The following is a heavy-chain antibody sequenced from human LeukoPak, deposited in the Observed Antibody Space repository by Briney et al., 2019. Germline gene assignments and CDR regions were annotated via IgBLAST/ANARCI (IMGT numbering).Heavy chain of an antibody. CDR1: GGSISSYY. J-gene: IGHJ4*02. CDR2: IYYSGST. CDR3: ARWDDSAWAFGS. Sequence: SETLSLTCTVSGGSISSYYWSWIRQPPGKGLEWIGYIYYSGSTNYNPSLKSRVTISVDSPKNQLSLKLASVTAADTAVYFCARWDDSAWAFGSWGPGTLVTVSS. D-gene: IGHD6-19*01. V-gene: IGHV4-59*08.